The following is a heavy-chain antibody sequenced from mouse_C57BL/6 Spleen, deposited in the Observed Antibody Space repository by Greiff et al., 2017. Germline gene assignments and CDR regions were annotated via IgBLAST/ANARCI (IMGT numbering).Heavy chain of an antibody. CDR1: GYTFTSYW. CDR2: IDPSDSYT. V-gene: IGHV1-69*01. Sequence: QVQLQQPGAELVMPGASVKLSCKASGYTFTSYWMHWVQQRPGQGLEWIGEIDPSDSYTNYNQKFKGKSTLTVDKSSSTAYMQLSSLTSEDSAVYYCARQDAMDYWGQGTSVTVSS. CDR3: ARQDAMDY. J-gene: IGHJ4*01.